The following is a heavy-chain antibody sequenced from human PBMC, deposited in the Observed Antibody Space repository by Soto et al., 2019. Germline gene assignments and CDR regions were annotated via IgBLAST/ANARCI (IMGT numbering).Heavy chain of an antibody. D-gene: IGHD4-4*01. J-gene: IGHJ6*02. V-gene: IGHV3-30-3*01. Sequence: GGSLRLSCAASGFTFSSYAMHWVRQAPGKGLEWVAVISYDGSNKYYADSVKGRFTISRDNSKNTLYLQMNSLRAEDTAVYYCAREGMTTVIYYYYYGMDVWGQGTTVTVSS. CDR1: GFTFSSYA. CDR3: AREGMTTVIYYYYYGMDV. CDR2: ISYDGSNK.